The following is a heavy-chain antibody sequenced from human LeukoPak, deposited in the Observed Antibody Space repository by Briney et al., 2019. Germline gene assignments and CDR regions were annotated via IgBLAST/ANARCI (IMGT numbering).Heavy chain of an antibody. Sequence: PGGSLRLSCAASGFTFSSDEMNWVRQPPGKGLEWIGSFFYSGSTYYNPSLKSRLTMSVDMSNNQFSLKLMSVTAADTAVYYCASGTSTYYELYFWGQGTLVTVSS. V-gene: IGHV4-59*04. J-gene: IGHJ4*02. CDR3: ASGTSTYYELYF. D-gene: IGHD2-2*01. CDR2: FFYSGST. CDR1: GFTFSSDE.